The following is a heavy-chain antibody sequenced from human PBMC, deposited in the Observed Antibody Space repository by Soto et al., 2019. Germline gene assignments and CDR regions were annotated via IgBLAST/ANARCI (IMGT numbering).Heavy chain of an antibody. CDR1: GFNSRDYF. CDR3: AKDLHPAVVTGLSVY. CDR2: ISGSGGST. V-gene: IGHV3-23*01. D-gene: IGHD2-21*02. Sequence: PGGSLRLSCAASGFNSRDYFMTWIRQAPGKGLEWVSAISGSGGSTYYADSVKGRFTISRDNSKNTLYLQMNSLRAEDTAVYYCAKDLHPAVVTGLSVYWGQGTLVTVSS. J-gene: IGHJ4*02.